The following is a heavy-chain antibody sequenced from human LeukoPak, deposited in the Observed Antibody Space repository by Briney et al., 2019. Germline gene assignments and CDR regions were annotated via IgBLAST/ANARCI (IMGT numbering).Heavy chain of an antibody. D-gene: IGHD6-6*01. V-gene: IGHV4-34*01. CDR1: GGSFSGYY. Sequence: PSETLSLTCAVYGGSFSGYYWSWIRQPPGKGLEWIGEINHSGSTNYNPSLKSRVTISVDTSKNQFSLKLSSVTAADTAVYYCARGVSIAARRLYYYYYMDVWGKGTTVIVSS. CDR2: INHSGST. CDR3: ARGVSIAARRLYYYYYMDV. J-gene: IGHJ6*03.